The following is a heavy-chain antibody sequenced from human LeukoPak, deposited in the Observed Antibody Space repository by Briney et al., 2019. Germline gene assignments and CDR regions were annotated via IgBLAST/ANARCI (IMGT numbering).Heavy chain of an antibody. CDR2: INPNSGGT. V-gene: IGHV1-2*02. D-gene: IGHD1-26*01. CDR3: ARDLPKVEAYHY. J-gene: IGHJ4*02. Sequence: ASVKVSCKASGYIFTGYYMHWVRQAPGQGLEWLGWINPNSGGTNYAQKFQGRVTMTRDTSISTAYMELSRLRSDDTAVYYCARDLPKVEAYHYWGQGTLVTVSS. CDR1: GYIFTGYY.